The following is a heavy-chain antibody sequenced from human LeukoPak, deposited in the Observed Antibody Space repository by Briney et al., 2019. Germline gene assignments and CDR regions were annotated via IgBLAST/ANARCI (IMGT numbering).Heavy chain of an antibody. CDR3: ASLGGYYDSSGYYYVESDAFDI. V-gene: IGHV3-11*01. CDR1: GFTFSDYY. CDR2: ISSSGSTI. J-gene: IGHJ3*02. Sequence: GGSLRLSCAASGFTFSDYYMSWLRQAPGKGLEWVSYISSSGSTIYYADSVKGRFTISRDNAKNSLYLQMNSLRAEDTAVYYCASLGGYYDSSGYYYVESDAFDIWGQGTMVTVSS. D-gene: IGHD3-22*01.